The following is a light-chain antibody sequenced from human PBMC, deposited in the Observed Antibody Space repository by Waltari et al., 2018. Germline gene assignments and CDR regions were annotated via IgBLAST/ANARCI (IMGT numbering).Light chain of an antibody. J-gene: IGKJ1*01. Sequence: DIVLTQSPLYLSVTRGESASISCTSSETLQYINGYDYLDWYLQRPGQSPQLLIYFASNRASGVPDRFTGSGAGTDFTLTSSRVEAEDVGIYYCMQSAEAPRTFGQGTKVEV. V-gene: IGKV2-28*01. CDR1: ETLQYINGYDY. CDR3: MQSAEAPRT. CDR2: FAS.